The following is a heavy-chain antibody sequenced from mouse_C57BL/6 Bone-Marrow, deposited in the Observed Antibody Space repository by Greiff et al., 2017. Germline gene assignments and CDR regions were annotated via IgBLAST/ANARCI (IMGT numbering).Heavy chain of an antibody. CDR1: GYTFTSYW. D-gene: IGHD1-1*01. J-gene: IGHJ1*03. V-gene: IGHV1-64*01. CDR2: IHPNSGST. Sequence: QVQLQQPGAELVKPGASVKLSCKASGYTFTSYWMHWVKQRPGQGLEWIGMIHPNSGSTNYNEKFKSKATLTVDKSSSTAYMQLSSLTSEDSAVYYCARGLYYYGSSYDFDVWGTGTTVTVSS. CDR3: ARGLYYYGSSYDFDV.